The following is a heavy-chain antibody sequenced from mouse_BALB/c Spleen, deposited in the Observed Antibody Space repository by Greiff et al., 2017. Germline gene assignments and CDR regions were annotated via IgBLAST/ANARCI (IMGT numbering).Heavy chain of an antibody. D-gene: IGHD2-4*01. CDR1: GFTFSSYA. CDR2: ISSGGSYT. J-gene: IGHJ3*01. CDR3: ARSYDYDAWFAY. V-gene: IGHV5-9-3*01. Sequence: EVKVVESGGGLVKPGGSLKLSCAASGFTFSSYAMSWVRQTPEKRLEWVATISSGGSYTYYPDSVKGRFTISRDNAKNTLYLQMSSLRSEDTAMYYCARSYDYDAWFAYWGQGTLVTVSA.